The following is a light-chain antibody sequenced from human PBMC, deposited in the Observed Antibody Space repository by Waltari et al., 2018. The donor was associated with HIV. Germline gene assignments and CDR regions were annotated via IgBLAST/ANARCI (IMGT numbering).Light chain of an antibody. J-gene: IGKJ5*01. CDR2: WAS. CDR3: QQYDSTPLT. CDR1: QSVLYSSNNKNY. V-gene: IGKV4-1*01. Sequence: DIVMTQSPDSLAVSLGERATINCKSSQSVLYSSNNKNYLAWYQQKPGYPPKLLIYWASTRESGVPDRFSGSGSGTDFTRNISSLQAEDVAGYYCQQYDSTPLTFGQGTRLEIK.